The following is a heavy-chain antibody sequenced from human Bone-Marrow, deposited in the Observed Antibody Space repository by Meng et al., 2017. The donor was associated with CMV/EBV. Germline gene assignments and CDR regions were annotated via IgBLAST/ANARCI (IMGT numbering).Heavy chain of an antibody. V-gene: IGHV3-21*01. J-gene: IGHJ3*02. CDR3: ARPSSGWMYDAFDI. D-gene: IGHD6-19*01. CDR1: GFTFSSYA. CDR2: ISSSSSYI. Sequence: GESLKISCAASGFTFSSYAMSWVRQAPGKGLEWVSSISSSSSYIYYADSVKGRFTISRDNAKNSLYLQMNSLGAEDTAVYYCARPSSGWMYDAFDIWGQGTMVTVPS.